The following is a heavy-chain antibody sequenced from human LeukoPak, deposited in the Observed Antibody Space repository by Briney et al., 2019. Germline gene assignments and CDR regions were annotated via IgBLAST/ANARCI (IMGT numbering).Heavy chain of an antibody. Sequence: PSETLSLTCTVSGGSISSGSYYWSWIRQPAGKGLEWIGRIYTSGSTNYNPSLKSRVTMSVDTSKNQFSLKLSSVTAADTAVYYCAREVGVVPAAQGSYFDYWGQGTLVTVSS. V-gene: IGHV4-61*02. J-gene: IGHJ4*02. CDR2: IYTSGST. CDR3: AREVGVVPAAQGSYFDY. CDR1: GGSISSGSYY. D-gene: IGHD2-2*01.